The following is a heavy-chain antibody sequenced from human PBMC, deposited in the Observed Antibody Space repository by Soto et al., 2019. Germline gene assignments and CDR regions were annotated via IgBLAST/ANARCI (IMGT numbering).Heavy chain of an antibody. CDR1: GGTFSSYA. D-gene: IGHD1-1*01. J-gene: IGHJ4*03. V-gene: IGHV1-3*01. CDR3: ARETWNDGYFDY. Sequence: QVQLVQSGAEVKKPGSSVKVSCKASGGTFSSYAISWVRQAPGQGLEWMGWINAGNGNTKYSQKFQGRVTITRDTSASTAYMELISLRYEATAVYYCARETWNDGYFDYWGQGALVTVSS. CDR2: INAGNGNT.